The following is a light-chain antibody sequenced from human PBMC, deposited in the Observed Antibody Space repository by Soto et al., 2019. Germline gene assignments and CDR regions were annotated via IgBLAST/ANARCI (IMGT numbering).Light chain of an antibody. J-gene: IGLJ1*01. CDR3: SSYTSSRTYV. CDR2: DVS. V-gene: IGLV2-14*01. CDR1: SSDVGAYSY. Sequence: QSALTQPASVSGSPGQSITISCTGTSSDVGAYSYVSWYQQHPGKAPKLIIYDVSDRPSGISNRFSGSKPDNTAPLTISGLQAEDEAEYYCSSYTSSRTYVFGTGTKVTVL.